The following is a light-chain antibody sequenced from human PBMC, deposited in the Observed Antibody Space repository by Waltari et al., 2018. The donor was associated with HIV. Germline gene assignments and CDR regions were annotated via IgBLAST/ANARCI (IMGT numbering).Light chain of an antibody. CDR3: SSYAGSNNFGV. CDR2: EVS. CDR1: SSDVGGYNY. V-gene: IGLV2-8*01. J-gene: IGLJ2*01. Sequence: QSALTQPPSASGSPGQSVTISCTGTSSDVGGYNYVTWYQQHPAKAPNPKIYEVSKRPSGVPDRFSGSKSGNTASLTVSGLQAEDEADYYCSSYAGSNNFGVFGGGTKLTVL.